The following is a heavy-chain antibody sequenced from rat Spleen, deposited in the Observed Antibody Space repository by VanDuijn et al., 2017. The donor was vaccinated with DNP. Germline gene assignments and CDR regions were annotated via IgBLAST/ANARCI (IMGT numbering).Heavy chain of an antibody. CDR2: ISYSGST. Sequence: EVQLQESGPGLLKPSQSLSLTCSVTGYSITSCCRWTWIRKFPGNKMEWIGHISYSGSTSYHPSLKSRISITRDTSKNQFFLQVNSVTTEDTATYYCARRLFAYGSNGHWYIDFWGPGTMVTVSS. D-gene: IGHD1-11*01. CDR1: GYSITSCC. CDR3: ARRLFAYGSNGHWYIDF. J-gene: IGHJ1*01. V-gene: IGHV3-1*01.